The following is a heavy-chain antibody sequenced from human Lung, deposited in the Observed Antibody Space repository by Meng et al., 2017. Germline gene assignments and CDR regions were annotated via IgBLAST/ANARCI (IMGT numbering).Heavy chain of an antibody. D-gene: IGHD3-22*01. Sequence: LVEAGGGVVQPGGSLRPSCAASGFILGNNYMNRGRQAPGKGPEWVSAVYSGGSTYYADSVKGRFTTSRENYKNTLDLQMNSLRAEVTAVYYCARGDYYYDSSGYYSPKFDYWGQGTLVTVSS. CDR3: ARGDYYYDSSGYYSPKFDY. V-gene: IGHV3-66*02. J-gene: IGHJ4*02. CDR1: GFILGNNY. CDR2: VYSGGST.